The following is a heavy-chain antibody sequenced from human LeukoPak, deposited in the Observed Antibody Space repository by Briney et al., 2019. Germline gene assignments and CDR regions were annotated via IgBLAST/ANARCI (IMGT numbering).Heavy chain of an antibody. V-gene: IGHV4-59*11. Sequence: SETLSLTCTVSGGSISSHYWNWIRQPPGKGLEWVECMYYSGSTSYNPSLMSRVTISVDTSKYQFSPKLSSVTAADTAVYYCARGHYIWGTYRQYLDYWGQGTLVTVSS. CDR2: MYYSGST. CDR3: ARGHYIWGTYRQYLDY. CDR1: GGSISSHY. J-gene: IGHJ4*02. D-gene: IGHD3-16*02.